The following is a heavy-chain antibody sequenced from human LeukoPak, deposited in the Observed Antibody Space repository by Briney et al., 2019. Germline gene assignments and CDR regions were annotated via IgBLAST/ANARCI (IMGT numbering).Heavy chain of an antibody. J-gene: IGHJ3*02. CDR3: AKVRVGIQLCPPLHAFDI. D-gene: IGHD5-18*01. CDR1: GFSFSTYT. V-gene: IGHV3-23*01. CDR2: ISGSGDTT. Sequence: GGSLRLSCAASGFSFSTYTMGWVRQAPGKGLEWVSSISGSGDTTYYADSVKGRFTISRDNSKNTLYLQMNSLRAEDTAVYYCAKVRVGIQLCPPLHAFDIWGQGTMVTVSS.